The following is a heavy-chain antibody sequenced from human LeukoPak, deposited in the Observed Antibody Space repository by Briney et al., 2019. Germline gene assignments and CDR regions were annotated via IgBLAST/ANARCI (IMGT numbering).Heavy chain of an antibody. Sequence: SETLSLTYTVSGGSISSYYWSWIRQPPGKGLEWIGYIYYSGSTNYNPSLKSRVTISVDTSKNQFSLKLSSVTAADTAVYYCARGGARSSSWQNWFDPWGQGTLVTVSS. CDR2: IYYSGST. CDR3: ARGGARSSSWQNWFDP. CDR1: GGSISSYY. V-gene: IGHV4-59*01. D-gene: IGHD6-13*01. J-gene: IGHJ5*02.